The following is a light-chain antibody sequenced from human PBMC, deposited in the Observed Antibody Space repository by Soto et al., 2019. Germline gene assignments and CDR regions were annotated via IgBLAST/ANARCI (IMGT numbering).Light chain of an antibody. V-gene: IGLV2-8*01. CDR1: GSDVGNYKY. J-gene: IGLJ3*02. Sequence: QSALTQSPSASGSLGQSVTISCTGTGSDVGNYKYVSWYQQHPGKAPKLMIYEVSKRPSGVPDRFSGSKSGNTASLTVSGLQVEDEADYYCSSYAGSNLWVFGGGTKVTVL. CDR2: EVS. CDR3: SSYAGSNLWV.